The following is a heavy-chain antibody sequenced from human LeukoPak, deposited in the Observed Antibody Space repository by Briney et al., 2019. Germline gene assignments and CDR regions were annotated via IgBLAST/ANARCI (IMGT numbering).Heavy chain of an antibody. CDR3: AKDQHYDSSGPIDY. V-gene: IGHV3-23*01. Sequence: GGSLRLSCAASGSTFSSYAMSWVRQAPGKGLEWVSAISGSGGSTYYADSVKGRFTISRDNSKNTLYLQMNSLRAEDTAVYYCAKDQHYDSSGPIDYWGQGTLVTVSS. J-gene: IGHJ4*02. CDR2: ISGSGGST. CDR1: GSTFSSYA. D-gene: IGHD3-22*01.